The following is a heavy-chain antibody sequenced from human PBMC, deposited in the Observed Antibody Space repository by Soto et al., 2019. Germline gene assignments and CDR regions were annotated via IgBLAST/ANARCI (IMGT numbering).Heavy chain of an antibody. J-gene: IGHJ3*02. CDR3: ARGGCSGYDGEYDAFDI. Sequence: QVQLVESGGGVVQPGRSLRLSCAASGFTFSSYAMHWVRQAPGKGLEWVAVISYDGSNKYYADSVKGRFTISRDNSKNTLYLQMNSLRAEDTAVYYCARGGCSGYDGEYDAFDIWGQGTMVTVSS. CDR2: ISYDGSNK. CDR1: GFTFSSYA. V-gene: IGHV3-30-3*01. D-gene: IGHD5-12*01.